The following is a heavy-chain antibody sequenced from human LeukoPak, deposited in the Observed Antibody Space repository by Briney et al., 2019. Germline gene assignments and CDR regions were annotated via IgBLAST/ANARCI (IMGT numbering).Heavy chain of an antibody. J-gene: IGHJ5*02. CDR2: IYPGDSDT. CDR1: GYSFTSYW. V-gene: IGHV5-51*01. D-gene: IGHD3-3*01. CDR3: ARHNDFWSGYNWFDP. Sequence: GESLKISCKGSGYSFTSYWIGWVRQMPGKGLEWMGIIYPGDSDTRYSPSFQGQVTISADKSISTAYLQWSSLKASDTAVYYCARHNDFWSGYNWFDPWGQGTLVTVSS.